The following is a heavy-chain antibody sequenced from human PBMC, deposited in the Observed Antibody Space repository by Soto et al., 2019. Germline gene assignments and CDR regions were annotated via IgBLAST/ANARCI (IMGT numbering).Heavy chain of an antibody. CDR2: IIPIFGTA. CDR3: ARYPRAGSQRAFDY. J-gene: IGHJ4*02. Sequence: QVQLVQSGAEVKKPGSSVKVSCKASGGTFSSYAISWVRQAPGQGLEWMGGIIPIFGTANYAQKFQGRVTMTRDTSISTAYMELSRLRSDDTAVYYCARYPRAGSQRAFDYWGQGTLVTVSS. CDR1: GGTFSSYA. V-gene: IGHV1-69*06. D-gene: IGHD6-25*01.